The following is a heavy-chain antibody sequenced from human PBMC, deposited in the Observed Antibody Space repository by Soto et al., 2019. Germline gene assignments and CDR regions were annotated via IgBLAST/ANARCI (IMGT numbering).Heavy chain of an antibody. Sequence: QVHLVHSGAEVKKPGASVKVSCKGSGYGFTTYGITWVRQAPGQGLEWMAWISAHNGNTNYAQKLQGRVTVTRDTSTSTAYMELRSLRSDDTAVYDWARGRYGDYWGQGALVTVSS. V-gene: IGHV1-18*01. J-gene: IGHJ4*02. D-gene: IGHD1-1*01. CDR2: ISAHNGNT. CDR3: ARGRYGDY. CDR1: GYGFTTYG.